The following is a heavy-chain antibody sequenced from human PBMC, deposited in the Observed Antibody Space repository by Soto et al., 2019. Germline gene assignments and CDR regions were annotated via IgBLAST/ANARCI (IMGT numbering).Heavy chain of an antibody. V-gene: IGHV4-4*07. Sequence: SETLSLTCTVSGGSISSYYWNWIRQPAGKGLEWIGRIYATGSTNYNPSLKSRVTMSVDTSKNQFSLRLNSVTAADTAVYYCARMGDWTSYTGGYYLLDSWGQGNLVTFSS. CDR2: IYATGST. J-gene: IGHJ4*02. CDR3: ARMGDWTSYTGGYYLLDS. CDR1: GGSISSYY. D-gene: IGHD2-8*02.